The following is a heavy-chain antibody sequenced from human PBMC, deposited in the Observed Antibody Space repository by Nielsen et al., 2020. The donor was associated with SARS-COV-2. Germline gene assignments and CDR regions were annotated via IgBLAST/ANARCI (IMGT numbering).Heavy chain of an antibody. V-gene: IGHV1-18*04. D-gene: IGHD4-23*01. CDR1: GYSFANYG. CDR2: ISYNGDT. CDR3: ARGGGNFTP. Sequence: ASVKVSCKASGYSFANYGISRVRQAPGQGLEWMGWISYNGDTNYSEKFQGRVTMTRDTFTSTGYMELRSLRFDDTAVYYCARGGGNFTPWGQGTLVTVSS. J-gene: IGHJ5*02.